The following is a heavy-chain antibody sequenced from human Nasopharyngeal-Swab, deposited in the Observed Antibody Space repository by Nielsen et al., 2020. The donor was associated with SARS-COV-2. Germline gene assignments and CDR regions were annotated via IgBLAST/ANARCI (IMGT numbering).Heavy chain of an antibody. J-gene: IGHJ6*02. Sequence: RGSLRLSCAASGFTFSSYDMHWVRQATGKGLEWVSAIGNAGDTYYPGSVKGRFSISRENAKNSLYLQMNSLRAGYTAVYYCARERTDCSGGSCYSYGMDVWGQGTTVTVAS. V-gene: IGHV3-13*01. CDR3: ARERTDCSGGSCYSYGMDV. CDR1: GFTFSSYD. D-gene: IGHD2-15*01. CDR2: IGNAGDT.